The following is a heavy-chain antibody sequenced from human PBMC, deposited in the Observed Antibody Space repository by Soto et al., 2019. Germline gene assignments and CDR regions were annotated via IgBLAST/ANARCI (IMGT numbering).Heavy chain of an antibody. D-gene: IGHD3-9*01. CDR2: ISYDGSNK. J-gene: IGHJ6*02. CDR3: ARVDWLPGHHNFGMDV. CDR1: GFTFSSYA. Sequence: QVQLVESGGGVVQPGRSLRLSCAASGFTFSSYAMHWVRQAPGKGLEWVAVISYDGSNKYYADSVKGRFTISRDNSKNTLYLQMNSLRAEDTAVYYCARVDWLPGHHNFGMDVWGQGTTVTVSS. V-gene: IGHV3-30-3*01.